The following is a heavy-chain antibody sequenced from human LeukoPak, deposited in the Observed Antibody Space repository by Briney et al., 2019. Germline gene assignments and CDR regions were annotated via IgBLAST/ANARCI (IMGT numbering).Heavy chain of an antibody. J-gene: IGHJ6*03. CDR1: RFIFSDYY. CDR3: ARGSQEWELRLNNFYYTDV. Sequence: GGSLRLSCAASRFIFSDYYMTWIRQAPGKGLEWVSYISSSGSSMYYADSVKGRFTISRDNARKSLSLQMNSLRAGDTAVYYCARGSQEWELRLNNFYYTDVWGKGTTVTVSS. V-gene: IGHV3-11*04. D-gene: IGHD1-26*01. CDR2: ISSSGSSM.